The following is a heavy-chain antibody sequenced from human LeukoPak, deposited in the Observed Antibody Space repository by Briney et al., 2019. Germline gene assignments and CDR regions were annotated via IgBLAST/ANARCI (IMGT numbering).Heavy chain of an antibody. CDR1: GFTFSNYS. CDR3: AKDRWLDAFDI. V-gene: IGHV3-21*01. Sequence: GGSLRLSCAASGFTFSNYSMNWVRQAPGKGLEWVSSISSSSYIYYADSVKGRFTISRDNSKNTLYLQMNSLRAEDTAVYYCAKDRWLDAFDIWGQGTMVTVSS. CDR2: ISSSSYI. D-gene: IGHD5-24*01. J-gene: IGHJ3*02.